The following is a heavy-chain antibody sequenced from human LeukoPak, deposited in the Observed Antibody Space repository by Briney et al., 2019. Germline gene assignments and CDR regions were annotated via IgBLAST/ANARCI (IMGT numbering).Heavy chain of an antibody. D-gene: IGHD4-11*01. CDR3: ARSLKATDYRGVDI. V-gene: IGHV3-11*01. CDR2: IDSSGSDT. CDR1: GFSFSDYY. Sequence: KPGGSLRLSCAASGFSFSDYYMTWIRQAPGKGLEWLSYIDSSGSDTYYAASVKGRFTISRDNAKNSLYLQMNSLRAEDTAVYYCARSLKATDYRGVDIWGQGTLVPVSS. J-gene: IGHJ3*02.